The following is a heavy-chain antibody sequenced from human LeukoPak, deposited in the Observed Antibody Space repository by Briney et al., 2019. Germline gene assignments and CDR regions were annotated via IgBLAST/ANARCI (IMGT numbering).Heavy chain of an antibody. J-gene: IGHJ6*03. CDR1: GFTFSSYA. CDR2: ISYDGSNK. CDR3: AREFHTVSYYYYYYYMDV. D-gene: IGHD4-11*01. V-gene: IGHV3-30*04. Sequence: GGSLRLSCAASGFTFSSYAMHWVRQAPGKGLEWVAVISYDGSNKYYADSVKGRFTIFRDNSKNTLYLQMNSLRAEDTAVYYCAREFHTVSYYYYYYYMDVWGKGTTVTVSS.